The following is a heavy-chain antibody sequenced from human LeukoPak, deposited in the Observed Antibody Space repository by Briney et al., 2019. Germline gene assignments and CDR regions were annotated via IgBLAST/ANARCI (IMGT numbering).Heavy chain of an antibody. CDR3: ARGSYDFWSGYFGY. Sequence: QPGGSLRLSCAASGFTFSSYWMSWVRQAPGKGLEWVANIKQDGSEKYYVDSVKGRFTTSRDNAKNSLYLQMNSLRAEDTAVYYCARGSYDFWSGYFGYWGQGTLVTVSS. D-gene: IGHD3-3*01. CDR2: IKQDGSEK. V-gene: IGHV3-7*01. CDR1: GFTFSSYW. J-gene: IGHJ4*02.